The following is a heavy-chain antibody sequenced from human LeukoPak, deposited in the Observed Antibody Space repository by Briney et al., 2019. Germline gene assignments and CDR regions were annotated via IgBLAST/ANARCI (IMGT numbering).Heavy chain of an antibody. CDR2: ISSSSTYI. CDR1: GFTFNSYW. V-gene: IGHV3-21*01. D-gene: IGHD1/OR15-1a*01. CDR3: AKDSPSRTATTEVPVDY. Sequence: GGSLRLSCAASGFTFNSYWMTWVRQAPGKGLEWVASISSSSTYIYFANSVRGRFTISRDNAKNSLYLQMNSLRAEDTAVYYCAKDSPSRTATTEVPVDYWGQGTLVTVSS. J-gene: IGHJ4*02.